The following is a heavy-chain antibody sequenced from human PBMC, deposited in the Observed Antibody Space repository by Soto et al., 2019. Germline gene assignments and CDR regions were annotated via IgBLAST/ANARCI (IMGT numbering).Heavy chain of an antibody. CDR1: GYTFTSYH. Sequence: QVQLVQSGAEVKKPGASVKVSCKTSGYTFTSYHISWVRQAPGQGLEWMGWISAYNTNTNYAQKFQGRVTMTTDTLMSTAYMELRSLRSDDTAVYYCASDTPPTDYWGQGTLVTVSS. CDR3: ASDTPPTDY. CDR2: ISAYNTNT. J-gene: IGHJ4*02. V-gene: IGHV1-18*01.